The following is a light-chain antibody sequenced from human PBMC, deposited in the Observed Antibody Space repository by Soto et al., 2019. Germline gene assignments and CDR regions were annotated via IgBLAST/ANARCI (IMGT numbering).Light chain of an antibody. V-gene: IGKV3-20*01. CDR3: QQYDSSPLT. CDR2: GAY. J-gene: IGKJ4*01. Sequence: IVVTQSPGTLSLSPGERATLSCMASQSVKSNCLAWYQHMPGQAPRILIYGAYRRATGIPDRFSGSGSGTDFTLTISRLEPEDFVVYYCQQYDSSPLTFGQGTKVAIK. CDR1: QSVKSNC.